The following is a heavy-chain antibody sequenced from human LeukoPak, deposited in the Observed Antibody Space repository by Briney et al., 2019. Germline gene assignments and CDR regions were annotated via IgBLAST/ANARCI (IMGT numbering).Heavy chain of an antibody. CDR3: ARGAGCYDFWSGYCKSYYYYYYMDV. CDR2: IYTSGST. CDR1: GGSISSGSYY. Sequence: SETLSLTCTVSGGSISSGSYYWSWIRQPAGKGLEWIGRIYTSGSTNYNPSLKSRVTISVDTSKNQFSLKLSSVTAADTAVYYCARGAGCYDFWSGYCKSYYYYYYMDVWGKGTTVTVSS. D-gene: IGHD3-3*01. J-gene: IGHJ6*03. V-gene: IGHV4-61*02.